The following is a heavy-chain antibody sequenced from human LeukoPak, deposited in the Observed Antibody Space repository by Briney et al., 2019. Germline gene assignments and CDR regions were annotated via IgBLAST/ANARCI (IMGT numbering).Heavy chain of an antibody. CDR3: ARTVHYAFDI. D-gene: IGHD4-17*01. Sequence: GGSLRLSCAASGFTFSTYSMIWVRQAPGKGLEWVSYISSSSTYIYYADSVKGRFTISRDNANNSLYLQMNSLRAEDTAVYYCARTVHYAFDIWGQGTMVTVSS. J-gene: IGHJ3*02. CDR2: ISSSSTYI. V-gene: IGHV3-21*01. CDR1: GFTFSTYS.